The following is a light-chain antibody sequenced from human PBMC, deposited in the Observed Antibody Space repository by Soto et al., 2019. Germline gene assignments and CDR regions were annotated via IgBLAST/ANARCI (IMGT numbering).Light chain of an antibody. CDR2: GAS. J-gene: IGKJ1*01. CDR1: QSVRSY. V-gene: IGKV3-15*01. CDR3: QQYNKWPPWT. Sequence: EIVMTQSPATLSVSPGERATLSCGASQSVRSYLAWYQQKPGQAPRLLIHGASTRAPGIPARFSGSGSGTDFTLTISSLQSEDFAVYYCQQYNKWPPWTFGHGTKVEIK.